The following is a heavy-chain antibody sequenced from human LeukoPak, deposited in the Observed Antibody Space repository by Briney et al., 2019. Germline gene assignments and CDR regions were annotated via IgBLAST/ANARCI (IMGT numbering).Heavy chain of an antibody. J-gene: IGHJ5*02. CDR2: IYYIGST. CDR3: ARRGYSSGSNWFDP. CDR1: GGSINSYY. D-gene: IGHD6-19*01. V-gene: IGHV4-59*08. Sequence: SETLSLTCTVSGGSINSYYWSWIRQAPGKGLEWISYIYYIGSTNYNPSLRGRSTISVDTSNNQFYLQLSSVTAADTAVYYCARRGYSSGSNWFDPWGQGTLVTVSS.